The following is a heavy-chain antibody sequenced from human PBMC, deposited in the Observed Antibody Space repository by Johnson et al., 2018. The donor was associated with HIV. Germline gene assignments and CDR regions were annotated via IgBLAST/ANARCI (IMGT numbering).Heavy chain of an antibody. CDR3: AREALPRGLQSSFGGALDS. J-gene: IGHJ3*02. D-gene: IGHD3-16*01. Sequence: VQLVESGGGFVQPGGSLRLSCTASGFTVSSNYMSWVRQAPGKGLEWVSVIYSGGSTTYYADSVKGRFTISRDNSKNTVYLQMNSLRAEDTAVYYCAREALPRGLQSSFGGALDSWGQGTMVTVSS. CDR2: IYSGGSTT. CDR1: GFTVSSNY. V-gene: IGHV3-66*01.